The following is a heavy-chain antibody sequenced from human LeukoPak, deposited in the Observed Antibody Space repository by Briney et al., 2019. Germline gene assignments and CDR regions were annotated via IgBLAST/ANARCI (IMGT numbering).Heavy chain of an antibody. V-gene: IGHV1-69*13. D-gene: IGHD2-2*01. CDR2: IIPIFGTA. Sequence: SVKVSCKASGGTFSSYAISWVRQAPGQGLEWMGGIIPIFGTANYAQKFQGRVTITADESTSTAYMELSSLRSEDTAVYCCARVGLVPAATEKIGYAFDIWGQGTTVTVSS. CDR1: GGTFSSYA. CDR3: ARVGLVPAATEKIGYAFDI. J-gene: IGHJ3*02.